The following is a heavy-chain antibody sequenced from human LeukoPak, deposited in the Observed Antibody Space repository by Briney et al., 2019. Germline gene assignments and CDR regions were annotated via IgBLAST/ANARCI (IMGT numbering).Heavy chain of an antibody. CDR1: GGSISSYY. CDR3: ARAPYYDILTGQYYYYGMDV. J-gene: IGHJ6*02. V-gene: IGHV4-4*07. D-gene: IGHD3-9*01. CDR2: IYTSGST. Sequence: SETLSLTCTVSGGSISSYYWSWIRQPAGKGLGWIGRIYTSGSTNYNPSLKSRVTISVDTSKNQFSLKLSSVTAADTAVYYCARAPYYDILTGQYYYYGMDVWGQGTTVTVSS.